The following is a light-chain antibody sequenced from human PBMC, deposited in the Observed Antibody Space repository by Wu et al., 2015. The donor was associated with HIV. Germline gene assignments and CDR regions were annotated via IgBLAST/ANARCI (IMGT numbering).Light chain of an antibody. CDR3: QQYGSSPLT. J-gene: IGKJ4*01. Sequence: EVVMTQSPATLSVSPGERATLSCRASQSVSTNLAWYQHKPGQAPRLLIYGASARATGVPARFTGSGSGTDFTLTISRLDPEDFAVYYCQQYGSSPLTFGGGTKVEIK. V-gene: IGKV3-15*01. CDR2: GAS. CDR1: QSVSTN.